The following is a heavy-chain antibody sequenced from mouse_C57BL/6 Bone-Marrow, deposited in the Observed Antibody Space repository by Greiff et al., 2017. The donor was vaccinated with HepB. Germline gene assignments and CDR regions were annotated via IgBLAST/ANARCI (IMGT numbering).Heavy chain of an antibody. V-gene: IGHV14-4*01. J-gene: IGHJ1*03. CDR2: IDPENGDT. CDR3: TTGYGSSSYWYFDV. CDR1: GFNIKDDY. D-gene: IGHD1-1*01. Sequence: VHVKQSGAELVRPGASVKLSCTASGFNIKDDYMHWVKQRPEQGLEWIGWIDPENGDTEYASEFQGKAPITADTSSNTAYLQLSSRTSEDTAVYYCTTGYGSSSYWYFDVWGTGTTVTVSS.